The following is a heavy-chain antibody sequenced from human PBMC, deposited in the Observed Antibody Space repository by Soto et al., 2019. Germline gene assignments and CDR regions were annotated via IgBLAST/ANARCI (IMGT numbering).Heavy chain of an antibody. CDR1: GFTFSSYG. CDR2: ISYDGSNK. J-gene: IGHJ4*02. D-gene: IGHD7-27*01. V-gene: IGHV3-30*18. Sequence: GGSLRLSCVASGFTFSSYGMHWVRQAPGKGLEWVALISYDGSNKNYADSVKGRFTISRDNSKNTLYLQMNSLRAEDTAVYYCAKEELGIFDYWGQGTLVTVSS. CDR3: AKEELGIFDY.